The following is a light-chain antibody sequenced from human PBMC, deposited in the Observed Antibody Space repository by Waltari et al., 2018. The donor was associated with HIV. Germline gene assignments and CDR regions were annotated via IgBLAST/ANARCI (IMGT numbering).Light chain of an antibody. CDR1: QSISNY. V-gene: IGKV1-39*01. CDR3: QQSYSTPWT. CDR2: AAS. Sequence: DIQMTQSPSSLSASVGDRVTITCRASQSISNYLNWYQHKPGKAPKLLIYAASSLHSGVPSRFSGSGSGTDFTLTISSLQPEDFATYYCQQSYSTPWTVGQGTKVEIK. J-gene: IGKJ1*01.